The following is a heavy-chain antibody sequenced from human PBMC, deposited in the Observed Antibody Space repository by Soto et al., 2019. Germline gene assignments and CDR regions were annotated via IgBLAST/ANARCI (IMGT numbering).Heavy chain of an antibody. CDR2: IYWDDDK. V-gene: IGHV2-5*02. J-gene: IGHJ4*02. Sequence: QITLKESGPTLVKPTQTLTLTCTFSGFSLSTSGVGVGWIRQPPGKALEWLALIYWDDDKRYSPSLKTRLTITKDTSKNQVVLTMTNMDPVYTATYYCVRDSSGYYGFDNWGQGARVTVSS. D-gene: IGHD3-22*01. CDR1: GFSLSTSGVG. CDR3: VRDSSGYYGFDN.